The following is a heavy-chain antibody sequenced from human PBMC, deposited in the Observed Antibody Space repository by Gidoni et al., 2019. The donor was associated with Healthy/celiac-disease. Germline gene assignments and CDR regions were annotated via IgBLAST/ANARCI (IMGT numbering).Heavy chain of an antibody. CDR3: AKERVEGITIFGVVTSYYFDY. Sequence: EVQLLESGGGLVQPGGSLRLSCAASGFTFISYAMSWVRQAPGKGLEWVSAISGSGGSTYHADSVKGRFTISRDNSKNTLYLQMNSLRAEDTAVYYCAKERVEGITIFGVVTSYYFDYWGQGTLVTVSS. J-gene: IGHJ4*02. CDR2: ISGSGGST. CDR1: GFTFISYA. V-gene: IGHV3-23*01. D-gene: IGHD3-3*01.